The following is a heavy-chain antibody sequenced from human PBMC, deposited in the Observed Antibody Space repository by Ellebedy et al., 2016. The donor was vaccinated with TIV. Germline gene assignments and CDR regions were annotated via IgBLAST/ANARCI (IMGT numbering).Heavy chain of an antibody. CDR3: ARGCSSISCSGDYYYSMVF. D-gene: IGHD2-2*01. J-gene: IGHJ6*02. Sequence: AASVKVSCKASGYNFTGYYIHWVRQAPGQGLEWMGWINPNSGDTEYAQKFQGRVTMTRDTSISTAYMELSWLRSDDTAVYYCARGCSSISCSGDYYYSMVFWGQGTTVTVSS. CDR2: INPNSGDT. CDR1: GYNFTGYY. V-gene: IGHV1-2*02.